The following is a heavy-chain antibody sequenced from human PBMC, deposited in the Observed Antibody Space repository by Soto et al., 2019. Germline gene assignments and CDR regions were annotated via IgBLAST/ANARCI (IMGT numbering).Heavy chain of an antibody. V-gene: IGHV1-69*01. CDR2: IIPIFGTA. CDR1: GGTFSSYA. CDR3: ARSSITMVRGVSHYGMAV. Sequence: QVQLVQSGAEVKKPGSSVKVSCKASGGTFSSYAISWVRQAPGQGLEWMGGIIPIFGTANYAQKFQGRVTITADESTSPAYMELSSLRSEDTAVYYCARSSITMVRGVSHYGMAVWGQGTTVTVSS. D-gene: IGHD3-10*01. J-gene: IGHJ6*02.